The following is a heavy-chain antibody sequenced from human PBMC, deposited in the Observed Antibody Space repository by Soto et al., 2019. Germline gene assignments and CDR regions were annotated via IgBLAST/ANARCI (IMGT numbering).Heavy chain of an antibody. J-gene: IGHJ5*02. D-gene: IGHD4-17*01. CDR2: IYYSGST. V-gene: IGHV4-39*01. Sequence: SETLSLTCTVSGGPISSISYHWGWIRKPPGKGLEWIGSIYYSGSTYYNPSLKSRVTISVDTSKNQFSLKLSSVTAADTAVYYCARHDVSYGDYAWFDPWGQGTLVTVS. CDR3: ARHDVSYGDYAWFDP. CDR1: GGPISSISYH.